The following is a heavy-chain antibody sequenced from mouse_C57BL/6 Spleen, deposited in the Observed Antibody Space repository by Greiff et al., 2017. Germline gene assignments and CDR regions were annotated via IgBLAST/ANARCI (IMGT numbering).Heavy chain of an antibody. CDR1: GYTFTSYP. CDR3: ARLDGYYFDY. CDR2: IDTSDGDI. J-gene: IGHJ2*01. Sequence: VKLQQPGADLVRPGYSLNLSCTASGYTFTSYPMHWVHQTPLQGLEWIANIDTSDGDIHYNQTFKDKATLTVDKSTSTSYTQLSSLTSEDAVVYYCARLDGYYFDYWGQGTTLTVSS. D-gene: IGHD2-3*01. V-gene: IGHV1-52*01.